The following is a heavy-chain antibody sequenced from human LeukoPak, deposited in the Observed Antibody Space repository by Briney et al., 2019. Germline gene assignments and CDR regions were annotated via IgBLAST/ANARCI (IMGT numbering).Heavy chain of an antibody. CDR3: ARRRPEAFDI. Sequence: SETLSLTCTVSGGSISSYHWNWIRQPPGKGLEWIGYIYTSGSTNYNPSLKSRVTISLDTSKNQFSLKLSSVTAADTAVYYCARRRPEAFDIWGQGTMVTVSS. CDR1: GGSISSYH. CDR2: IYTSGST. J-gene: IGHJ3*02. V-gene: IGHV4-4*09.